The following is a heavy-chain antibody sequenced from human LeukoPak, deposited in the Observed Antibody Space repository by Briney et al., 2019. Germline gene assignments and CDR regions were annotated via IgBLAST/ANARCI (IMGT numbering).Heavy chain of an antibody. CDR2: IKQDGSEK. CDR1: GFTFSSYG. D-gene: IGHD1-26*01. V-gene: IGHV3-7*03. CDR3: ARGKWELLPFDY. Sequence: GGSLRLSCAASGFTFSSYGMHWVRQAPGKGLEWVANIKQDGSEKYYVDSVKGRFTISRDNAKNSLYLQMNSLRAEDTAVYYCARGKWELLPFDYWGQGTLVTVSS. J-gene: IGHJ4*02.